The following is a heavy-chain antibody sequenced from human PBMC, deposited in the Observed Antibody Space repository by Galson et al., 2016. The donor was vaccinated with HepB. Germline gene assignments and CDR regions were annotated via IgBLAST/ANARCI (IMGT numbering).Heavy chain of an antibody. CDR2: ISSSVSTI. V-gene: IGHV3-48*02. Sequence: SLRLSCAGSGFTFSRSCLNWVRQAPGKGLQWVSYISSSVSTIYYADSVMGRFTISRDNAKNSVYLQMHSLRDEDTAVYYCARELVRSSFDLWGQGTMVTASS. D-gene: IGHD3-10*01. CDR1: GFTFSRSC. J-gene: IGHJ3*01. CDR3: ARELVRSSFDL.